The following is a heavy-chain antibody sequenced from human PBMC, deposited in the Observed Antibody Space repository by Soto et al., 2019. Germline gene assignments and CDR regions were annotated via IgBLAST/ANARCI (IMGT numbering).Heavy chain of an antibody. CDR1: GFTFSSYA. D-gene: IGHD3-10*01. V-gene: IGHV3-23*01. Sequence: VQLLESGGGLVQPGGSLRLSCAASGFTFSSYAMSWVRQAPGKGLEWVSAISGSGGSTYYADSVKGRFTISRDNSKNTLYLQMNSLRAEDTAVYYCAKTITMVRGVIYFDYWGQGTLVTVAS. CDR3: AKTITMVRGVIYFDY. J-gene: IGHJ4*02. CDR2: ISGSGGST.